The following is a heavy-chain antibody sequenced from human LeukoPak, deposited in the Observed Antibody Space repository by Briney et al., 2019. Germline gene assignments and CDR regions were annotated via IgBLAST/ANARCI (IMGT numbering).Heavy chain of an antibody. D-gene: IGHD2-21*02. CDR1: GFTFSSYA. Sequence: GGSLRLSCAASGFTFSSYATHWVRQAPGKGLEWVAVISYDGSNKYYADSVKGRFTTSRDNSKNTLYLQMNSLRADDTAVYYCAKSHHVTAIDYWGQGTLVTVSS. CDR2: ISYDGSNK. CDR3: AKSHHVTAIDY. V-gene: IGHV3-30*04. J-gene: IGHJ4*02.